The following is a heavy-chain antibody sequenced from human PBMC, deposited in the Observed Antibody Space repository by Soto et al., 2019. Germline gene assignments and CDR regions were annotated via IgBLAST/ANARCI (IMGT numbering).Heavy chain of an antibody. CDR1: GFSLSNAGLG. Sequence: QVTVKESSPVLVKPTETLTLTCTVSGFSLSNAGLGVSWIRQPPGKALEWLAHIFSNDEKSYSTSLKSRLTISKDTSKSQVVLTMTNMDPVDTATYYCASTYRNSWYWFDPWGQGTLVTVSS. J-gene: IGHJ5*02. D-gene: IGHD6-13*01. CDR2: IFSNDEK. V-gene: IGHV2-26*04. CDR3: ASTYRNSWYWFDP.